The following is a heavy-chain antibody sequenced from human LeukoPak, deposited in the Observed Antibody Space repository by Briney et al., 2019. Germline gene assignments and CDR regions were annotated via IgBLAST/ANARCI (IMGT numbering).Heavy chain of an antibody. V-gene: IGHV4-34*01. CDR3: ARGLSRGYFDY. D-gene: IGHD3-10*01. CDR1: GGSFSGYY. CDR2: INHSGST. Sequence: SETLSRTCAVYGGSFSGYYWSWIRQPPGKGLEGSGEINHSGSTNYNPSLKSRVTISVDTSKNQFSLKLSSVTAADTAVYYCARGLSRGYFDYWGQGTLVTVSS. J-gene: IGHJ4*02.